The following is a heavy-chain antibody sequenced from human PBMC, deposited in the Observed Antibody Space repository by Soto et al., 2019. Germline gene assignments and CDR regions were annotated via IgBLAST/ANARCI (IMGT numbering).Heavy chain of an antibody. CDR3: ARDFLGYCSGGSCYSVY. D-gene: IGHD2-15*01. V-gene: IGHV1-18*01. CDR1: GYTFTSYG. Sequence: ASVKVSCKASGYTFTSYGISWVRQAPGQGLEWMGWISAYNGNTNYAQRLQGRVTMTTDTSTSTAYMELRSLRSDDTAVYYCARDFLGYCSGGSCYSVYWGQGTLVTVSS. CDR2: ISAYNGNT. J-gene: IGHJ4*02.